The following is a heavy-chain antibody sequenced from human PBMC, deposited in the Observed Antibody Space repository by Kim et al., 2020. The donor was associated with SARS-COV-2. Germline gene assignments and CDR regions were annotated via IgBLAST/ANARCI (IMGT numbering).Heavy chain of an antibody. V-gene: IGHV1-2*02. D-gene: IGHD2-15*01. J-gene: IGHJ5*02. CDR2: INPNSGGT. CDR3: ARDYLGYCSGGSCYYSWFDP. Sequence: ASVKVSCKASGYTFTGYYMHWVRQAPGQGLEWMGWINPNSGGTNYAQKFQGRVTMTRDTSISTAYMELSRLRSDDTAVYYCARDYLGYCSGGSCYYSWFDPWGQGTLVTVSS. CDR1: GYTFTGYY.